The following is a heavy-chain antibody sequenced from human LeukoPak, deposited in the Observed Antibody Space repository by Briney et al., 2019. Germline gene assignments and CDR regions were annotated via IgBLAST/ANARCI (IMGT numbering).Heavy chain of an antibody. D-gene: IGHD3-10*01. V-gene: IGHV4-30-4*01. CDR2: IHHSGST. CDR3: AKDNYGYGAMDC. CDR1: GGAVNSDNQY. J-gene: IGHJ4*02. Sequence: TPSETLSLTCTVSGGAVNSDNQYWSWIRQPPGKGLEWIGYIHHSGSTYYNPSLKSRLTISLDTSRNQFSLKMNSVTAADTAVYYCAKDNYGYGAMDCWGQGNLVTVSS.